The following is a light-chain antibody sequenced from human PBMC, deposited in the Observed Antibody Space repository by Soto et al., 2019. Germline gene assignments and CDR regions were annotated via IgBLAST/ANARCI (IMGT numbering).Light chain of an antibody. CDR1: SSDVGGYNS. J-gene: IGLJ1*01. V-gene: IGLV2-8*01. CDR2: EVS. Sequence: QSALTQPPSASGSPGQSVTISCTGTSSDVGGYNSVSWYQHHPGKAPKLMIYEVSKRPSGVPDRFSGSKSANTASLTVSGLQAEDEADYCCSSYAGSNNYVFGTGTKVTVL. CDR3: SSYAGSNNYV.